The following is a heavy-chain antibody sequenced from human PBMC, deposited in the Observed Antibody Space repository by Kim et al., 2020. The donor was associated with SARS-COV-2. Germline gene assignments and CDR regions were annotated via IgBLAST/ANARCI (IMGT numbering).Heavy chain of an antibody. D-gene: IGHD5-12*01. J-gene: IGHJ4*02. CDR1: GYTFTNYA. CDR2: INAGNGNI. Sequence: ASVKVSCKASGYTFTNYAIQWVRQAPGQGLDWMGWINAGNGNIKYSQKFQGRATLTWDTSASTAYMELRALTSEDTAVYYCARDLLHSGYDYWGQGTLVTVSS. V-gene: IGHV1-3*01. CDR3: ARDLLHSGYDY.